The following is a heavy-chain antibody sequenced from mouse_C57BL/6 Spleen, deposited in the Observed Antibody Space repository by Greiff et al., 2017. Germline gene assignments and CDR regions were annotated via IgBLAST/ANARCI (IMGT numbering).Heavy chain of an antibody. J-gene: IGHJ2*01. Sequence: QVQLQQSGAELVRPGTSVKLSCKASGYTFTSYWMHWVKQRPGQGLEWIGVIDPSDSYTNYNQKFKGKATLTVDPSSSTAYMQLTSLPSDDSSVYYCAREFSSGSDYWGQGTTLTVSS. CDR1: GYTFTSYW. V-gene: IGHV1-59*01. D-gene: IGHD3-2*02. CDR2: IDPSDSYT. CDR3: AREFSSGSDY.